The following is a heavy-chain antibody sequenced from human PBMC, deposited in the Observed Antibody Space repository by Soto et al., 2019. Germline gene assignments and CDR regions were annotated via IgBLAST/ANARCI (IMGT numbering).Heavy chain of an antibody. CDR1: GGSTSSGGYS. J-gene: IGHJ4*02. Sequence: QLQLQESGSGLVKPSQTLSLTCAVSGGSTSSGGYSWSWLRQPPGKGLEWIGYISHSGSTYYNPYLRSRATISVDTSKSQFSLRLSSVTAADTAVYYCARGGLLPDYWGQGTLVTVSS. CDR2: ISHSGST. D-gene: IGHD6-19*01. V-gene: IGHV4-30-2*01. CDR3: ARGGLLPDY.